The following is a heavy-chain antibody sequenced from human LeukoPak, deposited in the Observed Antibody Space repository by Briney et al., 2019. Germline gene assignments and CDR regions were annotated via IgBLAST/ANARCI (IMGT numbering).Heavy chain of an antibody. CDR3: AKRGDCSGTCTYDY. CDR2: VGGSGVKT. J-gene: IGHJ4*02. V-gene: IGHV3-23*01. D-gene: IGHD2-2*01. Sequence: PGGSLRLSCAASGFTFSNYAIHWVRHAPGKGLELVSIVGGSGVKTYYADSVKGRFTISRDNSKNTVYLQMNSLRAEDTAVYYCAKRGDCSGTCTYDYWGQGTLVTVSS. CDR1: GFTFSNYA.